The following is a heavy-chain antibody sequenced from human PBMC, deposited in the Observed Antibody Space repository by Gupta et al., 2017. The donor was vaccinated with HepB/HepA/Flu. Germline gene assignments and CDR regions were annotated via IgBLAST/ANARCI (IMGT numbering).Heavy chain of an antibody. J-gene: IGHJ4*02. CDR2: LGGRRLYI. CDR1: GFTFSSTS. Sequence: AASGFTFSSTSSSWVRQSPLRWLEWVSALGGRRLYIYYADSVRGRFTTSRDNSRNTLYLQMNSLKADDPAGYYCAHHTDDQRGPLDYCDQ. CDR3: AHHTDDQRGPLDY. V-gene: IGHV3-23*01. D-gene: IGHD1-1*01.